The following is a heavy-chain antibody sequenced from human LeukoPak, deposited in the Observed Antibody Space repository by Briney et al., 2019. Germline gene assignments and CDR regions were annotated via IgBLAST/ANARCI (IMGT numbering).Heavy chain of an antibody. Sequence: GGSLRLSCAASGFTFSSYAMSWVRQAPGKGLEWVANIKEDGRQEYYVDSVKGRFTISRDNAKKSLYLQMLSLRADDTATYYCAGVVGGSTGGYFAYWGLGTLVTVSS. D-gene: IGHD2-8*02. J-gene: IGHJ4*02. CDR1: GFTFSSYA. CDR2: IKEDGRQE. V-gene: IGHV3-7*01. CDR3: AGVVGGSTGGYFAY.